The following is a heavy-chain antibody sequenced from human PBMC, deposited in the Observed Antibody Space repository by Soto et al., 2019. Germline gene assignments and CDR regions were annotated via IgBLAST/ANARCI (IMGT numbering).Heavy chain of an antibody. Sequence: CTVAEGTVVGVGCCWSCIQKPPGQGLEWIGYIYYSGSTNYNPSLKSRVTISVDTSKNQFSLKLSSVTAADTAVYYCSRVSDFLSGLTPHIDYWGQGTPVT. CDR3: SRVSDFLSGLTPHIDY. CDR2: IYYSGST. V-gene: IGHV4-61*08. J-gene: IGHJ4*02. D-gene: IGHD3-3*01. CDR1: EGTVVGVGCC.